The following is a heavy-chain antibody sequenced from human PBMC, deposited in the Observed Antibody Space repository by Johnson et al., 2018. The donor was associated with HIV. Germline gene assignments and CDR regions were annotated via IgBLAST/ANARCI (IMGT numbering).Heavy chain of an antibody. J-gene: IGHJ3*01. CDR3: AKGMGLSIGELSDAFHF. CDR2: ISYDGSSK. D-gene: IGHD3-10*01. V-gene: IGHV3-30-3*01. CDR1: GFTFSSYA. Sequence: QEKLVESGGGVVQPGRSLRLSCAASGFTFSSYALHWVRQAPGKGLEWVAVISYDGSSKYYADSVKGRFTISRDNSKNTLNLQMNSLRPEDTAVYYCAKGMGLSIGELSDAFHFWGLGTVVTVSS.